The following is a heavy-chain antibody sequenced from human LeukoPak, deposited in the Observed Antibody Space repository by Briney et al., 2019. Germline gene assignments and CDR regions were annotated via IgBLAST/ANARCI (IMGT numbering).Heavy chain of an antibody. CDR2: IYYSGST. CDR3: ARSHSTRGIDY. V-gene: IGHV4-59*01. CDR1: GGFISSYY. Sequence: SETLSLTSTVSGGFISSYYWSWIRQPPGKGLEWIGYIYYSGSTNYNPSLKSRVTISVDTSKNQFSLKLSSVTAADTAVYYCARSHSTRGIDYWGQGTLVTVSS. D-gene: IGHD2-15*01. J-gene: IGHJ4*02.